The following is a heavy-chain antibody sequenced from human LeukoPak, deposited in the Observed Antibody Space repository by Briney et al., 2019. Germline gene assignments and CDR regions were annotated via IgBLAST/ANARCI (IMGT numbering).Heavy chain of an antibody. CDR1: GFTFSTSW. Sequence: QPGGSLRLSCAASGFTFSTSWMHWVRQAPGRGLVWVSRIKVDGSTTTYADSVKGRFTISRDNAKGTLYLQVNSLRAEDTAVYFCARALGSPLDYWGQGTLVTVSS. D-gene: IGHD1-26*01. CDR2: IKVDGSTT. CDR3: ARALGSPLDY. V-gene: IGHV3-74*03. J-gene: IGHJ4*02.